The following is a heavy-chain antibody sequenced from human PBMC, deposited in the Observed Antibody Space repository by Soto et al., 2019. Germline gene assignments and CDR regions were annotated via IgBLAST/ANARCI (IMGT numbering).Heavy chain of an antibody. CDR1: GYTFTSYA. CDR2: INAGNGNT. V-gene: IGHV1-3*01. Sequence: ASVKVSCKASGYTFTSYAMHWVRQAPGQRLEWMGWINAGNGNTKYSQKFQGRVTITRDTSASTAYMELSSLRSEDTAVYYCARAMVAWYSSGWNTFDYWGQGTLVTVSS. CDR3: ARAMVAWYSSGWNTFDY. J-gene: IGHJ4*02. D-gene: IGHD6-19*01.